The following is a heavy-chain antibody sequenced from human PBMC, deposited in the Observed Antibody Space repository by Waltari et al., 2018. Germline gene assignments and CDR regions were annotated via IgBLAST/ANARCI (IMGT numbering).Heavy chain of an antibody. J-gene: IGHJ4*02. CDR1: GYTFTGHS. CDR3: ARDHYYDSPGLDY. D-gene: IGHD3-22*01. Sequence: QVQLVQSGAEMKKPGASVIVSCKTSGYTFTGHSIHWVRQAPGQGLEWMGWIHPNSGATRYAQIFQGRVIMTRDTSISTVYMDLSGLKSDDTAVYYCARDHYYDSPGLDYWGQGTLVTVSS. V-gene: IGHV1-2*02. CDR2: IHPNSGAT.